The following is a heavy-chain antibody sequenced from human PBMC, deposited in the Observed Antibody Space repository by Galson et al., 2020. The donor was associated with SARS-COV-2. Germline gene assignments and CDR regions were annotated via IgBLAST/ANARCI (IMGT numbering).Heavy chain of an antibody. CDR3: ARGQSGNYLAYDY. Sequence: GGSLRLSCAASGFTFSTYPIHWVRQAPGKGLEWVAFISYDGNNKYYADSVKGRFTISRDNYKNTVNLEMNSLRVEDTAVYYCARGQSGNYLAYDYWGQGNLVTVSS. J-gene: IGHJ4*02. CDR1: GFTFSTYP. D-gene: IGHD1-26*01. V-gene: IGHV3-30*04. CDR2: ISYDGNNK.